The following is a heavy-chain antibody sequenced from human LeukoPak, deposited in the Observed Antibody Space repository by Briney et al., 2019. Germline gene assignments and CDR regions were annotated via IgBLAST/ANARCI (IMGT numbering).Heavy chain of an antibody. CDR2: IKQDGSEK. CDR3: ARDFRFLDDY. D-gene: IGHD3-3*01. V-gene: IGHV3-7*01. Sequence: GGSLRLSCAASGFTFSNYWMTWVRQAPGKGLEWVGNIKQDGSEKYYVDSVKGRFTISRDNAKNSLYLQMNSLRAEDAAVYYCARDFRFLDDYWGQGTLVTVSS. J-gene: IGHJ4*02. CDR1: GFTFSNYW.